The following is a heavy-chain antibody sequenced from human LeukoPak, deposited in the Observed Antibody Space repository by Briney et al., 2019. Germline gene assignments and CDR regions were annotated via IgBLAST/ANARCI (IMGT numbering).Heavy chain of an antibody. Sequence: GGSLRLSCAASGFTFSTYWMHWVRQAPGKGLVWVSRIKTDGGTTIYADSVKGRFTISRDNSKNTVYLQMNSLRAEDTAVYYCARASTTVPNLLDYWGQGTLVTVSS. CDR1: GFTFSTYW. D-gene: IGHD4-17*01. CDR3: ARASTTVPNLLDY. J-gene: IGHJ4*02. CDR2: IKTDGGTT. V-gene: IGHV3-74*01.